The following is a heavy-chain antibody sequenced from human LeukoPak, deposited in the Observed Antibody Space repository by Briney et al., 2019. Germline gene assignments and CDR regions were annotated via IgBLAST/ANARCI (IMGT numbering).Heavy chain of an antibody. Sequence: GGSLRLSCAASGFTFSTYTMNWVRQAPGKGLVWVSRINSDGRSTNYADSVKGRFSISRGNAENTLYLQMNSLRVEDTAVYYCVRGADTGYSSDSWGQGTLVTVSS. J-gene: IGHJ4*02. D-gene: IGHD3-9*01. CDR3: VRGADTGYSSDS. V-gene: IGHV3-74*01. CDR1: GFTFSTYT. CDR2: INSDGRST.